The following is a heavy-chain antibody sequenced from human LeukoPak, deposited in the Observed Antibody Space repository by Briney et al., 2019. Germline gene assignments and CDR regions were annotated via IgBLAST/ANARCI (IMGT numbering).Heavy chain of an antibody. CDR1: GGSISSGGYS. CDR2: IYHSGST. Sequence: SQTLSLTCAVSGGSISSGGYSWSWIRQPPGKGLEWIGYIYHSGSTYYNPSLKSRVTISVDRSKNQFSLKLSSVTAADTAVYYCARGPTGFLEWLLRFDPWGQGTLATVSS. CDR3: ARGPTGFLEWLLRFDP. D-gene: IGHD3-3*01. V-gene: IGHV4-30-2*01. J-gene: IGHJ5*02.